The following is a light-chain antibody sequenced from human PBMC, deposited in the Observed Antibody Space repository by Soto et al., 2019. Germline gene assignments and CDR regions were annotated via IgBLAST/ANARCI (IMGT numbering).Light chain of an antibody. CDR1: SSSIGTHT. CDR3: AAWDDSRNGVL. J-gene: IGLJ2*01. CDR2: SNN. V-gene: IGLV1-44*01. Sequence: SLLTQPPPASGTPGQRVTISCSGSSSSIGTHTVNWYQQLPETAPKLLIYSNNQRPSGVPDRFSGSKSGTSASLAISGLQSEDEADYYCAAWDDSRNGVLFGGGTKVTVL.